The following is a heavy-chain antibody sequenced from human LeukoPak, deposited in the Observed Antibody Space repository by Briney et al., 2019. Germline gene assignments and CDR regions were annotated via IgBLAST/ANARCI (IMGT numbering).Heavy chain of an antibody. CDR2: IYYSGST. CDR1: GGSISRYY. J-gene: IGHJ4*02. V-gene: IGHV4-59*01. CDR3: ARAPGVVTVFDY. Sequence: SETLSLTCTVSGGSISRYYWSWVRQPPGKGLEWIGYIYYSGSTNYNPSLKSRVTISVDTSKNQFSLKLTSVTAADTAVYYCARAPGVVTVFDYWGQGTLVTVSS. D-gene: IGHD2-21*02.